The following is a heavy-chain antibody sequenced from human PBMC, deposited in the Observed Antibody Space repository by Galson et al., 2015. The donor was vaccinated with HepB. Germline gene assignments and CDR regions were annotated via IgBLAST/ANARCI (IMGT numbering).Heavy chain of an antibody. Sequence: SLRLSCAASGFTVGASYMSWVRQAPGKGLEWVSVIYDGGSIYYADFAKGRFSISRDNSKNTRYLQMSGLRAEDTAVYYCARAGHYGGKGNWFDSWGQGTLVTVSS. CDR2: IYDGGSI. CDR3: ARAGHYGGKGNWFDS. J-gene: IGHJ5*01. D-gene: IGHD4-23*01. V-gene: IGHV3-66*02. CDR1: GFTVGASY.